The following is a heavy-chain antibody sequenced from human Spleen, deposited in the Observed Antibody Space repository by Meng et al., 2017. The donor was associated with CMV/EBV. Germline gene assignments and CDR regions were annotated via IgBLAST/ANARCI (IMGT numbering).Heavy chain of an antibody. CDR2: IKSKTDGGTA. D-gene: IGHD2-2*01. V-gene: IGHV3-15*01. Sequence: GESLKISCAASGFSFRNAWVSWVRQAPETGLEWVGRIKSKTDGGTADYAAPVKGRFTLSRDDSKDTLYLQMNSLKSEDTAVYFCTTSPCSSCDDDLSFYYGMDVWGQGTTVTVSS. J-gene: IGHJ6*02. CDR3: TTSPCSSCDDDLSFYYGMDV. CDR1: GFSFRNAW.